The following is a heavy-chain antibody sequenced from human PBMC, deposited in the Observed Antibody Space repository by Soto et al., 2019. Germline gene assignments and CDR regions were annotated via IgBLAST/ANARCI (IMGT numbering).Heavy chain of an antibody. J-gene: IGHJ3*02. CDR2: ITASGAGT. V-gene: IGHV3-23*01. D-gene: IGHD2-8*01. Sequence: EVQPLESGGGLVPPGGSLRLSCAASRSTLSRYGMTWVRQGPSKGLEWVSTITASGAGTYYADSVKGRFTISRDNSKNTLYLQLNNLRAEDTAIYYCSTEPNGDFRGGFDNWGQGTMVTVSS. CDR3: STEPNGDFRGGFDN. CDR1: RSTLSRYG.